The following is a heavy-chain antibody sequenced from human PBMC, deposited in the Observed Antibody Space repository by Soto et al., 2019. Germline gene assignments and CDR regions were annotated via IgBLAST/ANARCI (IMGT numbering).Heavy chain of an antibody. CDR2: IYYSGST. CDR3: ARQHGDYEDTFDY. Sequence: QVHLQESGPGLVKPSQTMSLTCTVSGGSISSGGYYWSWIRQHPGKGLEWIGYIYYSGSTYYNPSLKSRVTISVDTSKNQFSLKLSSVTAADTAVYYCARQHGDYEDTFDYCGQGTLVTVSS. D-gene: IGHD4-17*01. CDR1: GGSISSGGYY. J-gene: IGHJ4*02. V-gene: IGHV4-31*03.